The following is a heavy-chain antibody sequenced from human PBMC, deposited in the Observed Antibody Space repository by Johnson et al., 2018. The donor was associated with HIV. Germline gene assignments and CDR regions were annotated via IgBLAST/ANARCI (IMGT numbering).Heavy chain of an antibody. Sequence: QVQLVESGGGVVQPGRSLRLSCVASGFTFSSYAMHWVRQAPGKGLEWVAVISYDGSNKYYADSVKGRFTISRDNSKNTLYLQMNSLRAEDTALYYCTTGTMVQGETDIWGQGTMVTVSS. J-gene: IGHJ3*02. D-gene: IGHD3-10*01. CDR1: GFTFSSYA. CDR2: ISYDGSNK. CDR3: TTGTMVQGETDI. V-gene: IGHV3-30*04.